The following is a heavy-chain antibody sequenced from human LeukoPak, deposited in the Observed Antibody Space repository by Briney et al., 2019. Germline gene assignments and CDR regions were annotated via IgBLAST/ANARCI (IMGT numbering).Heavy chain of an antibody. CDR3: ARSAPLVLRYFDWLPNWFDP. J-gene: IGHJ5*02. CDR1: GGSFSGYY. V-gene: IGHV4-34*01. CDR2: XNHSGST. Sequence: TLSLTCAVYGGSFSGYYWSWIRQPPGKGLEWIGEXNHSGSTNYNPSLTSRVTISVDTSKNQFSLKLSSVTAADTAVYYCARSAPLVLRYFDWLPNWFDPWGQGTLVTVSS. D-gene: IGHD3-9*01.